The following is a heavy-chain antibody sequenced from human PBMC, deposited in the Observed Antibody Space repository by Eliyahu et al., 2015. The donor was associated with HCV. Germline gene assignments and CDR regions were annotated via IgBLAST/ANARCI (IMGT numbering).Heavy chain of an antibody. Sequence: EVQLVESGGGLVKPXGSLRXXXXASGFXFSNSWMFWVRQAPGKGXEWVGRXGGKTDGGTRDYAEPVKGRFTVSRDDSKNTLYLQMNSLKTEDTAVYFCTTVSSELLRGYFDYWGQGTLVTVSS. CDR2: XGGKTDGGTR. V-gene: IGHV3-15*04. J-gene: IGHJ4*02. D-gene: IGHD1-26*01. CDR1: GFXFSNSW. CDR3: TTVSSELLRGYFDY.